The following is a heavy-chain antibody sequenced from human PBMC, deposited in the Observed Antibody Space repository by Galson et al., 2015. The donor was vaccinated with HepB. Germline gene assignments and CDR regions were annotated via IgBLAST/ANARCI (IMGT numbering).Heavy chain of an antibody. J-gene: IGHJ5*02. CDR1: GDSINNSNYY. CDR2: IYYTGST. V-gene: IGHV4-39*02. D-gene: IGHD6-13*01. Sequence: SETLSLTCNVSGDSINNSNYYWGWIRQTPGKGLEWIGNIYYTGSTYYNPSLKNRVTISLDRSKNTFSLRLTSVSAADTAIYFCARPRGKAAVGSNSWFDPWGQGALVTVS. CDR3: ARPRGKAAVGSNSWFDP.